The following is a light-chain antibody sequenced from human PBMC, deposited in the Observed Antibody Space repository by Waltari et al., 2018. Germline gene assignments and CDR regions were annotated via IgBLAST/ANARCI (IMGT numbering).Light chain of an antibody. J-gene: IGKJ5*01. CDR1: QVISNY. CDR3: QQYDDLPIT. Sequence: DIQMTQSPSSLSPSVGDRVTITCQASQVISNYLNWYQQKPGKAPTLLFYDASDLVTGVPSRFSGSGSGTDFTLTISRLQPEDIATYYCQQYDDLPITFGQGTRLEIK. CDR2: DAS. V-gene: IGKV1-33*01.